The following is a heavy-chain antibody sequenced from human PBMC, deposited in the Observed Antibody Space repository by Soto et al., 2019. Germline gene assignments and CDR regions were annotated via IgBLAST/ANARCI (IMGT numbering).Heavy chain of an antibody. CDR1: GYTFTSYY. Sequence: ASVKVSCKASGYTFTSYYMHWVRQAPGQGLEWMGIINPSGGSTSYAQKFQGRVTMTRDTSTSTVYMELRSLRSDDTAVYYCASGGIAEGGYYYYYGMDVWGQGTTVTVSS. CDR3: ASGGIAEGGYYYYYGMDV. CDR2: INPSGGST. D-gene: IGHD6-13*01. J-gene: IGHJ6*02. V-gene: IGHV1-46*01.